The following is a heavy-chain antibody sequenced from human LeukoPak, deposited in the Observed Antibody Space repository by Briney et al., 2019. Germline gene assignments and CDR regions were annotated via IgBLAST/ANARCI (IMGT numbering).Heavy chain of an antibody. V-gene: IGHV1-2*02. CDR1: GYTFTGYY. J-gene: IGHJ1*01. CDR3: ARSGSSGARAHFQH. CDR2: INPNSGGT. D-gene: IGHD6-19*01. Sequence: GASVKVSCKASGYTFTGYYMHWVRQAPGQGLEWMGWINPNSGGTNYAQKFQGRVTVTRDTSISTAYMELSRLRPDDTAVYYCARSGSSGARAHFQHWGQGTLVTVSS.